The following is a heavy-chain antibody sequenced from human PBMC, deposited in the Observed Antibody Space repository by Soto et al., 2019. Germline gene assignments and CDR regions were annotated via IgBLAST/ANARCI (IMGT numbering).Heavy chain of an antibody. CDR1: GYSFTGHY. V-gene: IGHV1-2*04. Sequence: GASGKVSCKASGYSFTGHYIHWVRQAPRQGFEWLGWITPKRGGTNYARKFQRWVTMTRDPSISTAYMELSRLRSDDTALYYCARSAAGPGYGMDVWGQGTTVNVSS. D-gene: IGHD6-13*01. J-gene: IGHJ6*01. CDR3: ARSAAGPGYGMDV. CDR2: ITPKRGGT.